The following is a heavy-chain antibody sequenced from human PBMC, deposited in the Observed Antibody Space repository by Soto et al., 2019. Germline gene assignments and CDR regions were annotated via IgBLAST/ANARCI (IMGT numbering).Heavy chain of an antibody. J-gene: IGHJ2*01. V-gene: IGHV3-66*04. D-gene: IGHD1-26*01. CDR1: GFTVSSSC. CDR2: IYTGGNT. Sequence: EVQLVESGGGLVQPGGSLRLSCAASGFTVSSSCMGWVRHAPGKGLEWVSSIYTGGNTYYADSVRGRFTVSTDNSKDTLYLQMNSLRVDDAAMYYCARHVGSYWYFDLWGRGTLVTVSS. CDR3: ARHVGSYWYFDL.